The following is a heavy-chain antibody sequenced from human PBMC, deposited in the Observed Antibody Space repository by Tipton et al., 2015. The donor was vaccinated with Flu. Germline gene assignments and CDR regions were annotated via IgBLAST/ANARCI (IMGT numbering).Heavy chain of an antibody. Sequence: SLRLSCAASGFSFSSYWMSWVRQAPGRGLEWISTIPGSGDSTYYADSVKGRFTISRDNSKNMVFLQMNNLRAEDTAVYYCAKWVRFYDSDGYYFLDSWGQGTLVTVSS. CDR3: AKWVRFYDSDGYYFLDS. J-gene: IGHJ4*02. D-gene: IGHD3-22*01. CDR2: IPGSGDST. V-gene: IGHV3-23*01. CDR1: GFSFSSYW.